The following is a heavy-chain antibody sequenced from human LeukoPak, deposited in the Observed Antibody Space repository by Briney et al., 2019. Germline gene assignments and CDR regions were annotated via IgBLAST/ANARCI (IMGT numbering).Heavy chain of an antibody. Sequence: GGSLRLSCAASGFTFSSYAMSWVRQAPGKGLEWVSAISGSGGSTYYADSVKGRSTISRDNSKNTLYLQMNSLRAEDTAVYYCARCSGGSCYYYFDYWGQGTLVTVSS. CDR3: ARCSGGSCYYYFDY. V-gene: IGHV3-23*01. CDR2: ISGSGGST. D-gene: IGHD2-15*01. CDR1: GFTFSSYA. J-gene: IGHJ4*02.